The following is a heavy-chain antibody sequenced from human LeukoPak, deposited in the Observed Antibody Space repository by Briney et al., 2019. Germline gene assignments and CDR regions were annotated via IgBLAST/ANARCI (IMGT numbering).Heavy chain of an antibody. CDR2: IWSDGSNK. CDR3: ARVTMVAAASYNWFVP. J-gene: IGHJ5*02. Sequence: LSLTCTVSGGSIGTYYWSWIRQPPGKGLEWVAVIWSDGSNKYYADSVRGRFTISRDNSKNTLYLQMNSLRAEDTAVYYCARVTMVAAASYNWFVPWGQGTLVTVSS. V-gene: IGHV3-33*08. D-gene: IGHD2-15*01. CDR1: GGSIGTYY.